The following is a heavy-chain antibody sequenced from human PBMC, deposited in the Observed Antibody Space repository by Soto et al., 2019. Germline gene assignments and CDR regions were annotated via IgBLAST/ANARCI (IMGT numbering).Heavy chain of an antibody. CDR1: GFTFSSYG. Sequence: QVQLVESGGGVVQPGRSLRLSCAASGFTFSSYGMHWVRQTPGKGLEWVAIISYDGSNKYYADSVKGRFTISRDNSKNXXCLQLDSLSPQDTAVDSCAKDSIWEWTHPYVFVDYWGQGTLVTVSS. CDR3: AKDSIWEWTHPYVFVDY. J-gene: IGHJ4*02. CDR2: ISYDGSNK. D-gene: IGHD3-3*01. V-gene: IGHV3-30*18.